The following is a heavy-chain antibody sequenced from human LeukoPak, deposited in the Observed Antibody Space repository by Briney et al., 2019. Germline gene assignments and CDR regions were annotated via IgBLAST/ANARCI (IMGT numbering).Heavy chain of an antibody. CDR2: IYYSGST. Sequence: SETLSLTCTVSGGSISSSSYYWGWVRQPPGKGLEWIGSIYYSGSTYYNPSLKSRVTISVDTSKNQFSLKLSSVTAADTAVYYCARDLGPIYGDSPHFGDYWGQGTLVTVSS. CDR1: GGSISSSSYY. V-gene: IGHV4-39*07. D-gene: IGHD4-17*01. J-gene: IGHJ4*02. CDR3: ARDLGPIYGDSPHFGDY.